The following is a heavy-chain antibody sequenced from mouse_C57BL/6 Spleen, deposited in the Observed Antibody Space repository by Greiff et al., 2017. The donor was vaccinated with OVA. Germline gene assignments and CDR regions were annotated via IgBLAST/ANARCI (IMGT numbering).Heavy chain of an antibody. CDR1: GYSFTDYN. Sequence: VHVKQSGPELVKPGASVKISCKASGYSFTDYNMNWVKQSNGKSLEWIGVINPNYGTTSYNQKFKGKATLTVDQSSSTAYMQLNSLTSEDSAVYYCARGGYYGSSFYWYFDVWGTGTTVTVSS. CDR2: INPNYGTT. V-gene: IGHV1-39*01. J-gene: IGHJ1*03. CDR3: ARGGYYGSSFYWYFDV. D-gene: IGHD1-1*01.